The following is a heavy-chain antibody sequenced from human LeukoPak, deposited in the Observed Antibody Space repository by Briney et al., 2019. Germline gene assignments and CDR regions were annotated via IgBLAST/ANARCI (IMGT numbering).Heavy chain of an antibody. J-gene: IGHJ4*02. V-gene: IGHV1-69*13. D-gene: IGHD3-16*01. CDR1: GGTFTSYA. CDR3: ARSPPSRLDPDYIWGTNDY. CDR2: IIPIFGTA. Sequence: ASVKVSCKASGGTFTSYAISWVRQAPGQGLEWMGGIIPIFGTANYAQKFQGRVTITADESTSTAYMELSNLRSEDTAVYYCARSPPSRLDPDYIWGTNDYWGQGTLVTVSS.